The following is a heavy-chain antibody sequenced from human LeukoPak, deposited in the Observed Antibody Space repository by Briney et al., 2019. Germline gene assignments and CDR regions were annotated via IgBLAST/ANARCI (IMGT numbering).Heavy chain of an antibody. CDR3: ARGPRIAVLGPRIRRAEYFQH. CDR1: GGSISSYY. Sequence: PSETLSLTCTVSGGSISSYYWSWIRQPAGKGLEWIGRIYTSGSTNYNPSLKSRVTMSVDTSKNQFSLKLSSVTAADTAVYFCARGPRIAVLGPRIRRAEYFQHWGQGTLVTVSS. V-gene: IGHV4-4*07. J-gene: IGHJ1*01. D-gene: IGHD6-19*01. CDR2: IYTSGST.